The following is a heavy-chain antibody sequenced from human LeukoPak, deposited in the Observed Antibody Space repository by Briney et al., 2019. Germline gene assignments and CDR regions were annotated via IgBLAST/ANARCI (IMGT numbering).Heavy chain of an antibody. J-gene: IGHJ5*02. D-gene: IGHD3-9*01. V-gene: IGHV3-48*04. Sequence: GGSLRLSCAASGFTFSSYSMNWVRQAPGRGREWVSYISSSSSTIYYADSVKGRFTISRDNAKNSLYLQMNSLRAEDTAVYYCARDGGRYFDWLSSLYNWFDPWGQGTLVTVSS. CDR3: ARDGGRYFDWLSSLYNWFDP. CDR2: ISSSSSTI. CDR1: GFTFSSYS.